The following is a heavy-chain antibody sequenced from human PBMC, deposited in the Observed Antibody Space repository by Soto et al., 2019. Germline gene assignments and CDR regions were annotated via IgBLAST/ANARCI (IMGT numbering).Heavy chain of an antibody. CDR2: INPSGGST. CDR1: GYTFTSYY. V-gene: IGHV1-46*01. J-gene: IGHJ6*02. D-gene: IGHD3-22*01. CDR3: ARGPNYYDSSGYTYYYYGMDV. Sequence: GASVKVSCKASGYTFTSYYMHWVRQAPGQGLEWMGIINPSGGSTSYAQKFQGRVTMTRDTSTSTVYMELSSLRSEDTAVYYCARGPNYYDSSGYTYYYYGMDVWGQGTTVTVSS.